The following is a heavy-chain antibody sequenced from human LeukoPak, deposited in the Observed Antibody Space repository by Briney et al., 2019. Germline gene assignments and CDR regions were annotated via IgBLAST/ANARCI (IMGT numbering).Heavy chain of an antibody. V-gene: IGHV1-69*05. Sequence: SVKVSCKASGGTFSSYAISWVRQAPGQGLEWMGGIIPIFGTANYAQKFQGRVTITTDESTSTAYMELSSLRSEDTAVYYCAREGAIVVVITTSYYFDYWGEGTLVTLSS. CDR3: AREGAIVVVITTSYYFDY. D-gene: IGHD3-22*01. CDR1: GGTFSSYA. J-gene: IGHJ4*02. CDR2: IIPIFGTA.